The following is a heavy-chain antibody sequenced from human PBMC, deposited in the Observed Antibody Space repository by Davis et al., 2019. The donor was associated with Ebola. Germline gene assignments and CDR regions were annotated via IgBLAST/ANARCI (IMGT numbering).Heavy chain of an antibody. CDR2: IKQDGSEK. CDR3: ARDLVLVKGMDV. CDR1: GFTFSSYW. D-gene: IGHD2-8*02. J-gene: IGHJ6*02. V-gene: IGHV3-7*01. Sequence: GESLKISCAASGFTFSSYWMSWVRQAPGKGLEWVANIKQDGSEKYYVDSVKGRFTISRDNAKNSLYLQMNSLRAEDTAVYYCARDLVLVKGMDVWGQGTTVTVSS.